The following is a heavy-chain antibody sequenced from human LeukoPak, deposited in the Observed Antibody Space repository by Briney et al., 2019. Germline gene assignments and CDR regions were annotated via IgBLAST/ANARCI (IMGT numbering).Heavy chain of an antibody. CDR1: GGSFSGYY. V-gene: IGHV4-34*01. CDR2: INHSGST. CDR3: ARDAEMATNAFDI. Sequence: PSETLSLTCAVYGGSFSGYYWSWIRQPPGKGLEWIGEINHSGSTNYNPSLKSRVTISVDTSKNQFSLKLSSVTAADTAVYYCARDAEMATNAFDIWGQGTMVTVSS. J-gene: IGHJ3*02. D-gene: IGHD5-24*01.